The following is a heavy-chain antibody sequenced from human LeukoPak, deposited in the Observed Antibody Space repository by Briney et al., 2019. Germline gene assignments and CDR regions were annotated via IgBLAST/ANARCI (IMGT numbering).Heavy chain of an antibody. D-gene: IGHD1-26*01. Sequence: GGSLRLSCAASGFTFSGASVNWVRQAPGKGLEWISYISISGDIVYYADSVKGRFTISRDNAKNSLWLQMNSLRAEDTAVYYCARDGVGADPGDAFDIWGQGTMVTVSS. CDR3: ARDGVGADPGDAFDI. J-gene: IGHJ3*02. CDR1: GFTFSGAS. V-gene: IGHV3-48*01. CDR2: ISISGDIV.